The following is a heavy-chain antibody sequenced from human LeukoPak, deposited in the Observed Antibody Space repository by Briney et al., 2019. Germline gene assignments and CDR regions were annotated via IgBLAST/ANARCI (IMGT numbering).Heavy chain of an antibody. CDR3: ARGYYHDSK. V-gene: IGHV4-4*02. CDR1: GDSINSGHW. CDR2: IYHSGST. J-gene: IGHJ4*02. Sequence: SGTLSLTCAVSGDSINSGHWWSWVRQPPGKALEWIGEIYHSGSTNYNPSLKTRVTISVDKSKNQFSLKVTSVTAADTAVYYCARGYYHDSKWGQGILVTVSS. D-gene: IGHD3-22*01.